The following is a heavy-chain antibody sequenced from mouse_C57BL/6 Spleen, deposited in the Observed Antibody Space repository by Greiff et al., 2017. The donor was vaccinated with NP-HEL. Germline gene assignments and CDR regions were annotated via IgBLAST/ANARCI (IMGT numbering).Heavy chain of an antibody. Sequence: EVQLQQSGPELVKPGASVKISCKASGYTFTDYYMNWVKQSHGKSLEWIGDINPNNGGTSYNQKFKGKATLTVDKSSSTAYMELRSLTSEDSAVYDCARLEDYGSSYGYWGQGTTLTVSS. CDR1: GYTFTDYY. D-gene: IGHD1-1*01. J-gene: IGHJ2*01. CDR2: INPNNGGT. CDR3: ARLEDYGSSYGY. V-gene: IGHV1-26*01.